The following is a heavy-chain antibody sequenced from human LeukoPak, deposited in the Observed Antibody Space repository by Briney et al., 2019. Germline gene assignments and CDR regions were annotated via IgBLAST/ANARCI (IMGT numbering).Heavy chain of an antibody. V-gene: IGHV3-7*01. CDR1: GFTFNSYW. CDR3: VRAGGSSWADY. Sequence: GGSLRLSCAASGFTFNSYWMSWVRQASGKGLEWVANIKQDASEKYYVDSVKGRFTTSRDNAKNSLYLQMNSLRAEDTAVYYCVRAGGSSWADYWGQGTLVTVSS. CDR2: IKQDASEK. D-gene: IGHD6-13*01. J-gene: IGHJ4*02.